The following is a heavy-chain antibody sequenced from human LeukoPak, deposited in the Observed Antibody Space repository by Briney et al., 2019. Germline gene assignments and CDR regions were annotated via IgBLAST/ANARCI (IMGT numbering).Heavy chain of an antibody. V-gene: IGHV4-39*01. J-gene: IGHJ4*02. CDR1: GGSIGDSSYY. Sequence: PSETLSLTCSVSGGSIGDSSYYWGWIRQPPGKGLESIGRIYYTVSAHYNPSLKSRVTISIDTSRDQFSLKLSSVTAADTAVYYCTSLRNGWELTDWGQGTLVTVSS. CDR2: IYYTVSA. D-gene: IGHD4-23*01. CDR3: TSLRNGWELTD.